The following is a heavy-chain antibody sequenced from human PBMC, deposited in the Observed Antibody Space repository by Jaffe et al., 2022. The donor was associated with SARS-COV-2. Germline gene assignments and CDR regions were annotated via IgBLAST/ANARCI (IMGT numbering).Heavy chain of an antibody. J-gene: IGHJ6*02. Sequence: QVQLVESGGGVVQPGRSLRLSCAASGFTFSSYAMHWVRQAPGKGLEWVAVISYDGSNKYYADSVKGRFTISRDNSKNTLYLQMNSLRAEDTAVYYCARDPYGARNVWGQGTTVTVSS. CDR1: GFTFSSYA. V-gene: IGHV3-30-3*01. D-gene: IGHD4-17*01. CDR3: ARDPYGARNV. CDR2: ISYDGSNK.